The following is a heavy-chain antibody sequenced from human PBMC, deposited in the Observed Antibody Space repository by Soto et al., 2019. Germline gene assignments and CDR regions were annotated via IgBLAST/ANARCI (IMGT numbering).Heavy chain of an antibody. CDR1: GFTFSSYG. J-gene: IGHJ4*02. CDR2: ISYDGSNK. D-gene: IGHD1-26*01. Sequence: QVQLVESGGGVVQPGRSLRLSCAASGFTFSSYGMHWVRQAPGKGLEWVAVISYDGSNKYYADSVKGRFTIARDNSKNTLYLQMNSLRAEDTAVYYCAKAPSRWELLFGFAYWGQGTLVTVSS. V-gene: IGHV3-30*18. CDR3: AKAPSRWELLFGFAY.